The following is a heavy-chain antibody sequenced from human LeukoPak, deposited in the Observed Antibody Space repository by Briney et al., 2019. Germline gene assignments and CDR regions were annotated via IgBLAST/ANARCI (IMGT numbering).Heavy chain of an antibody. Sequence: ASVKVSCKASGGTFSSYAISWVRQAPGQGLEWMGGIIPIFGTANYAQKFQGRVTITADESTSTAYMELSSLRSEDTAVYYCARLHSGSYIIFDYWGQGTLVTVSS. J-gene: IGHJ4*02. CDR3: ARLHSGSYIIFDY. D-gene: IGHD1-26*01. CDR1: GGTFSSYA. CDR2: IIPIFGTA. V-gene: IGHV1-69*01.